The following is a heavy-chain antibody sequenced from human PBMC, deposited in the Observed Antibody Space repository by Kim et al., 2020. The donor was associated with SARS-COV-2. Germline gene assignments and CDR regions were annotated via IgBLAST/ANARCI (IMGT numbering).Heavy chain of an antibody. V-gene: IGHV3-30*18. D-gene: IGHD6-19*01. J-gene: IGHJ4*02. CDR2: ISYYGSNK. CDR3: AKEGYSGGWYVFDY. CDR1: GFTFSSYG. Sequence: GGSLRLSCAASGFTFSSYGMHWVRQAPGKGLEWVAVISYYGSNKYYADSVKGRFTISRDNSKNTLYLQMNSLRAEDTAVYYCAKEGYSGGWYVFDYWGQGTLGTVSS.